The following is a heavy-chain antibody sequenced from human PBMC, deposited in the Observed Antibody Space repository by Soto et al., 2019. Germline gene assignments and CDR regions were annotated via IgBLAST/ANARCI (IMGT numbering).Heavy chain of an antibody. CDR3: ARRYAPRYSSGNNHFDL. J-gene: IGHJ4*02. V-gene: IGHV4-39*01. Sequence: PSETLSLTCNVSTVSIFSNSYYWGWIRQPPGKGLEWIGTINHSGSTYHNPSLKSRVTISVDTSKNQFSLILRSVTAADTAVYYCARRYAPRYSSGNNHFDLWGQGTLVTVSS. CDR1: TVSIFSNSYY. CDR2: INHSGST. D-gene: IGHD6-19*01.